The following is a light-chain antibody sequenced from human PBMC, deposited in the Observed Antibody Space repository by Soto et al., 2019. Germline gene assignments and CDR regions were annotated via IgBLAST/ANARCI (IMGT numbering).Light chain of an antibody. CDR2: AAS. V-gene: IGKV1-9*01. Sequence: IQLTQSPSSLSASVGDRVTITCRASQGISSYVAWYQQKPGKGPKLLIYAASTLQSGVPSRFGGSGSGTDFTLTITSLQPEDFATYYCQQGDSYPRTFGPGTKVDIK. CDR1: QGISSY. J-gene: IGKJ3*01. CDR3: QQGDSYPRT.